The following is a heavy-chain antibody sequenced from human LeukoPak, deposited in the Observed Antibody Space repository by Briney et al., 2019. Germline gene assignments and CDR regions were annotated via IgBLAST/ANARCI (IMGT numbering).Heavy chain of an antibody. CDR1: GGSISSGDYY. V-gene: IGHV4-31*03. Sequence: SETLSLTCTVSGGSISSGDYYWSWIRQHPGKGLEWIGYIHYSGSTYYSPSLKSRVTISVDTSKKQFSLKLSSVIAADTAVYYCARVGVAAKSSRYFDYWGQGTLVTVSS. CDR3: ARVGVAAKSSRYFDY. J-gene: IGHJ4*02. D-gene: IGHD2-15*01. CDR2: IHYSGST.